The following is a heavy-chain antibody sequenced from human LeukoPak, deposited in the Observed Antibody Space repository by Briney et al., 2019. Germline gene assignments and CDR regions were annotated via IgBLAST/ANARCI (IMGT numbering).Heavy chain of an antibody. CDR1: GGSISSGGYS. D-gene: IGHD2-2*01. CDR3: ARLFTRGNNWFDP. V-gene: IGHV4-30-4*07. J-gene: IGHJ5*02. CDR2: IYYSGST. Sequence: PSETLSLTCAVSGGSISSGGYSWSWIRQPPGTGLEWIGYIYYSGSTYYNPSLKSRVTISVDTSKNQFSLKLGSVTAADTAVYYCARLFTRGNNWFDPWGQGTLVTVSS.